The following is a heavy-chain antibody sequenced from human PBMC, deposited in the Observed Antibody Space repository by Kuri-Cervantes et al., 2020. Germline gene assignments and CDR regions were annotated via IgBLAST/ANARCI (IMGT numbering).Heavy chain of an antibody. CDR1: GFTLSRSG. CDR3: ARGLGLRFLEWLGPFDY. CDR2: ISGDSGKT. J-gene: IGHJ4*02. V-gene: IGHV3-23*01. Sequence: GGSLRLSCEASGFTLSRSGMSWVRQAPGKGLEWVSAISGDSGKTYYADSVKGRFTISRDSSKNTLALQMNSLRAEDTAVYYCARGLGLRFLEWLGPFDYWGQGTLVTVSS. D-gene: IGHD3-3*01.